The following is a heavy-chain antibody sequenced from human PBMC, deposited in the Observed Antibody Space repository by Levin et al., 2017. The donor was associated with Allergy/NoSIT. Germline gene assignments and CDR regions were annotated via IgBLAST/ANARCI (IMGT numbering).Heavy chain of an antibody. J-gene: IGHJ6*02. CDR2: IYPADSDT. CDR3: ARSRQFGESKYGMNV. V-gene: IGHV5-51*01. Sequence: KVSCQGSGYTFSNHWIGWVRQMPGRGLEWMGIIYPADSDTRYSPSFQGQVTISADNSISTAYLQWSSLKASDTAIYYCARSRQFGESKYGMNVWGQGTTVTVSS. CDR1: GYTFSNHW. D-gene: IGHD3-10*01.